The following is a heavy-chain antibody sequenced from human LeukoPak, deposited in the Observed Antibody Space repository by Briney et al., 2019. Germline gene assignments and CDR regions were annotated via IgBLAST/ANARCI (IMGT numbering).Heavy chain of an antibody. D-gene: IGHD3-3*01. Sequence: GGSLRLSCAASGFTFSSYGMHWVRQAPGKGLEWVAVIWYDGSNKYYADSVKGRFTISRDNSKNTLYMQMNSLRVEDTAVYYCARGAYDFWSDYRIDYWGQGTLVTVSS. CDR2: IWYDGSNK. J-gene: IGHJ4*02. V-gene: IGHV3-33*01. CDR1: GFTFSSYG. CDR3: ARGAYDFWSDYRIDY.